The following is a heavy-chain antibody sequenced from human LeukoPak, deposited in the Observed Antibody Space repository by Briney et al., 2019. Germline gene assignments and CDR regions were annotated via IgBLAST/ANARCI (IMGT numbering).Heavy chain of an antibody. CDR3: ARGLPDKGFDP. Sequence: SETLSLTCTVSGGSIISYYWSWIRQPPGKGLEWIGYIYYSGSTNYNPSLKSRVTISVDTSKNQFSLKLSSVTAADTAVYYCARGLPDKGFDPWGQGTLVTVSS. CDR1: GGSIISYY. V-gene: IGHV4-59*01. CDR2: IYYSGST. D-gene: IGHD4-11*01. J-gene: IGHJ5*02.